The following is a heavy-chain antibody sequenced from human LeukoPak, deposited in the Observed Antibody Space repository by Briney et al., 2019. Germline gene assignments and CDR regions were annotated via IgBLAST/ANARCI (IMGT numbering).Heavy chain of an antibody. Sequence: SVKVSCKASGGTFSSYAISWVRQAPGQGLEWMGRIIPILGIANYAQKFQGRVTITADKSTSTAYMELSSLRSEDTAVYYCARVATDSGWSGYWGQGTLVTVSS. D-gene: IGHD6-19*01. CDR3: ARVATDSGWSGY. J-gene: IGHJ4*02. CDR2: IIPILGIA. CDR1: GGTFSSYA. V-gene: IGHV1-69*04.